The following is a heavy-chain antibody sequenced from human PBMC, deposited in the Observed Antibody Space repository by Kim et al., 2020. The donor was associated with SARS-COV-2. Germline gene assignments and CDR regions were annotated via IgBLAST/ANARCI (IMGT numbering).Heavy chain of an antibody. CDR2: ISGGGDIT. V-gene: IGHV3-23*01. J-gene: IGHJ6*01. CDR3: AKDQSGNYYYYSGMDF. D-gene: IGHD1-26*01. Sequence: GGSLRLSCVASGFMFSSHAMTWVRQAPGKGLERVSIISGGGDITYYADSVKGRFTVSRDNSKNTLYLQMNSLRAEDTALYFCAKDQSGNYYYYSGMDFWG. CDR1: GFMFSSHA.